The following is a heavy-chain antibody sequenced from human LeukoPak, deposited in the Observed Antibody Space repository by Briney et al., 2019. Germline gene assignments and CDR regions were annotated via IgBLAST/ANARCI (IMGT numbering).Heavy chain of an antibody. CDR1: GFTFSGYS. CDR2: LGTRSTSI. D-gene: IGHD3-22*01. V-gene: IGHV3-21*01. J-gene: IGHJ4*02. Sequence: GGSLRLSCTASGFTFSGYSMNWIRQAPGKGLEWVSSLGTRSTSIYHAGSVKGRFAISRDNAKNSLYLQMNSLRAEDTALYYCAREVSEGFDFWGQGTLVTVSS. CDR3: AREVSEGFDF.